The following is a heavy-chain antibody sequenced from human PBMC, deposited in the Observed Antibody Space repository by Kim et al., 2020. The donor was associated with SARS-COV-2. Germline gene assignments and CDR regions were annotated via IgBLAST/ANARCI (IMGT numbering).Heavy chain of an antibody. J-gene: IGHJ6*02. V-gene: IGHV3-49*03. CDR1: GFTFGDYA. Sequence: GGSLRLSCTASGFTFGDYAMSWFRQAPGKGLEWVGFIRSKAYGGTTEYAASVKGRFTISRDDSKSIAYLQMNSLKTEDTAMYYCTRGSGSGSYYYYGMDVWGQGTTVTVSS. D-gene: IGHD1-26*01. CDR2: IRSKAYGGTT. CDR3: TRGSGSGSYYYYGMDV.